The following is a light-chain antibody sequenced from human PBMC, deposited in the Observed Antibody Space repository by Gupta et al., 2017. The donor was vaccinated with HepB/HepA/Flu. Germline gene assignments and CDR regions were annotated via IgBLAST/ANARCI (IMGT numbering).Light chain of an antibody. CDR1: SSNIGSKY. J-gene: IGLJ3*02. CDR2: GNN. Sequence: QSVLTQPPSASVTPGQRVTISCSGSSSNIGSKYVYWYQQSQGAAPKLLMYGNNQRPSGVPDRISGSKSGTSASLAISGLRSEDEADYYCTAWDVSLSGPVFGGGTKLTVL. CDR3: TAWDVSLSGPV. V-gene: IGLV1-47*01.